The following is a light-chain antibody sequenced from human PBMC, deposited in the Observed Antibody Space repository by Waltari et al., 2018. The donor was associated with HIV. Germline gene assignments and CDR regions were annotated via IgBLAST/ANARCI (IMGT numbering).Light chain of an antibody. V-gene: IGLV1-44*01. Sequence: VLTQPPSASGTPGQRVTISCSGGRFNIGSHSVPWYHHLPGTAPRLLIFNNNQRPSGVPDRFSGSKSGTSASLAISGLQSEDEADYYCAAWDESLNGLFGGLFGGGTKLTVL. J-gene: IGLJ2*01. CDR3: AAWDESLNGLFGGL. CDR1: RFNIGSHS. CDR2: NNN.